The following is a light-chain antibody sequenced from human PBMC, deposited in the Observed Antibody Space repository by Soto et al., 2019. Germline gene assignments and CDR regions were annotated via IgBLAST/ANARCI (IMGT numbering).Light chain of an antibody. CDR2: GAS. J-gene: IGKJ1*01. CDR1: QSVDSN. Sequence: EIVMTQSPVTLSVSPGERATLSCRASQSVDSNLAWYQQKPGQAPRLLIYGASTRATGIPARFSGSGSGTDFTRTISSLQAEDFAVYYCEQYNNWPPWTFGQGTMVEIK. V-gene: IGKV3-15*01. CDR3: EQYNNWPPWT.